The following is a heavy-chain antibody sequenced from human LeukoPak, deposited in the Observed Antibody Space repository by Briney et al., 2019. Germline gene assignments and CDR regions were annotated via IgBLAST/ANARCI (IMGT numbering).Heavy chain of an antibody. CDR2: ISSVSGYI. CDR1: GFTFSDYS. CDR3: ARHEAYCGGDCYSSDGMDV. Sequence: GGSLRLSCAASGFTFSDYSMNWVRQAPGRGLEWVSFISSVSGYIHYADSVKDRFTISRDNARNSLYLQMNSLRAEDTAVYYCARHEAYCGGDCYSSDGMDVWGQGTTVTVSS. V-gene: IGHV3-21*01. J-gene: IGHJ6*02. D-gene: IGHD2-21*02.